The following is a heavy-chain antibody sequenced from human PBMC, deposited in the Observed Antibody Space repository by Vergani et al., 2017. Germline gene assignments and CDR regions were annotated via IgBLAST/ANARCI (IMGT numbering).Heavy chain of an antibody. CDR2: ISAYNGNT. Sequence: QVQLVQSGAEVKKPGASVKVSCKVSGYTLTELSMHWVRQAPGQGLEWMGWISAYNGNTNYAQKLQGRVTMTTDTSTSTAYMELRSLRSDDTAVYYCARDVGPVGATAFDIWGQGTMVTVSS. J-gene: IGHJ3*02. CDR3: ARDVGPVGATAFDI. V-gene: IGHV1-18*01. CDR1: GYTLTELS. D-gene: IGHD1-26*01.